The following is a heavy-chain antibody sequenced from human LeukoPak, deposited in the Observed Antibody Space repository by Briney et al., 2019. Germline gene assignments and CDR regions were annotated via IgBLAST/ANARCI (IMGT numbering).Heavy chain of an antibody. J-gene: IGHJ5*02. CDR2: IIPIFGTA. Sequence: SVTLSLTSSAGTFSIYAISWVRQPPGQELEWMGGIIPIFGTANYAQKFQGRVTITADESTSTAYMELSSLRSEDTAVYCCARSQAIQLWPTHRYNGFDPWGQGTLVTVSS. V-gene: IGHV1-69*13. D-gene: IGHD5-18*01. CDR3: ARSQAIQLWPTHRYNGFDP. CDR1: AGTFSIYA.